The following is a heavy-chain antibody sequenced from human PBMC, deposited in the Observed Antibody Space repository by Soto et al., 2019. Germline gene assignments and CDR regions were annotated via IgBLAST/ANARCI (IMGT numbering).Heavy chain of an antibody. J-gene: IGHJ4*02. V-gene: IGHV4-59*01. CDR1: GGSISNFY. CDR3: ARESYYGSGATVVGY. D-gene: IGHD3-10*01. Sequence: QVQLQESGPGLVKPSETLSLTCTVSGGSISNFYWSWILQPPGKGLEWIGYIYYSGTTSYNPSLNSRVTISVDTSKNQFSLKLNSVTAADTAVYYCARESYYGSGATVVGYWGLGTLVTVSS. CDR2: IYYSGTT.